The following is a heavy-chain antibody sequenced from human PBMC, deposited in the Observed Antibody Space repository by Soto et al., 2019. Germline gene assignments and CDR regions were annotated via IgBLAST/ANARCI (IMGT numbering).Heavy chain of an antibody. CDR3: AKTPARTSATAYYFDY. D-gene: IGHD6-6*01. J-gene: IGHJ4*02. CDR2: IVPIYSAT. V-gene: IGHV1-69*12. Sequence: QVQLAQSGAEVKKPGSSVKVACKASGDTFSSYAIGWVRQAPGQGLEWIGGIVPIYSATEYAQKFQGRVTITADESTHTAYMELCSLTSEDTAVYYCAKTPARTSATAYYFDYWGQGSRVIVSS. CDR1: GDTFSSYA.